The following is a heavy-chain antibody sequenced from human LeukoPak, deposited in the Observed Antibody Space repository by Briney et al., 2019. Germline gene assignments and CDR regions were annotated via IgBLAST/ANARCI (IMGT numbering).Heavy chain of an antibody. Sequence: GGSLRLSCAASGFTFSSYAMSWVRQAPGKGLEWVANTKQDGTEKYYVDSVKGRFTISRDNARNSLELQMNSLRVEDTAVYYCAKVAKYYYGSETYYFFEQWGQGTPVTASS. V-gene: IGHV3-7*01. CDR3: AKVAKYYYGSETYYFFEQ. CDR1: GFTFSSYA. D-gene: IGHD3-10*01. J-gene: IGHJ4*02. CDR2: TKQDGTEK.